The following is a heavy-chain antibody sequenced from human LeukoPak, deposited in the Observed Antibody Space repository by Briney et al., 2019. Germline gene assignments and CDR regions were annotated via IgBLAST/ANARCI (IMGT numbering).Heavy chain of an antibody. CDR1: GGSISKFY. CDR2: IYYTGAT. V-gene: IGHV4-59*08. J-gene: IGHJ4*02. Sequence: SETLSLTCTVSGGSISKFYWAWIPQPPRRGREWIGYIYYTGATSYNPSLKSRVTISVDTSKNQFSLKLTSVTAADTAVYYCAKYGGSGWVIDYWGQGTLVTVSS. D-gene: IGHD6-19*01. CDR3: AKYGGSGWVIDY.